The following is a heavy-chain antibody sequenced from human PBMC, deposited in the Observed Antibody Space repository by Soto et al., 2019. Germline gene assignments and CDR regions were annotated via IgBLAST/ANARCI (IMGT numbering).Heavy chain of an antibody. CDR1: GGSISSDY. CDR3: ARRYGSGFDY. CDR2: IHYSGST. J-gene: IGHJ4*02. Sequence: SETLSLTCTVSGGSISSDYWSWIRQPPGKGLEWIGYIHYSGSTNYNPSLKSRVTISVDTSKNQFSLKLGSVTAADTAVYYCARRYGSGFDYWGQGTLVTVSS. V-gene: IGHV4-59*08. D-gene: IGHD5-18*01.